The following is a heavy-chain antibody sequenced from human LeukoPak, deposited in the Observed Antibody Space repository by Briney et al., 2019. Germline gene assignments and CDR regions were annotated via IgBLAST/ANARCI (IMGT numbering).Heavy chain of an antibody. CDR2: ISGSGGST. D-gene: IGHD2-15*01. J-gene: IGHJ6*02. V-gene: IGHV3-23*01. CDR1: GFSFNSYF. CDR3: ARRYCSGGSCYTRYYGMDV. Sequence: PGGSLRLSCAASGFSFNSYFMTWVRQAPGKGLEWVSAISGSGGSTYYADSVKGRFTISRDNSKNTLYLQMNSLRVEDTAAYYCARRYCSGGSCYTRYYGMDVWGQGSTVTVSS.